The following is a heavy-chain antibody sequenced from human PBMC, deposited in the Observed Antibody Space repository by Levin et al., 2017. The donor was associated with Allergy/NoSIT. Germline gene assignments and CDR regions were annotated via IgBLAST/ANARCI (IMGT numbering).Heavy chain of an antibody. V-gene: IGHV4-59*01. D-gene: IGHD4-23*01. CDR3: ARAGGTTVVTPFDY. CDR1: GGSISIYY. J-gene: IGHJ4*02. Sequence: SETLSLTCTVSGGSISIYYWSWIRQPPGKELEWIGYVHYSGSTSYNPSLTSRVTMSVDTSKNQFSLKLSSVTAADTAVYYCARAGGTTVVTPFDYWGQGTLVTVSS. CDR2: VHYSGST.